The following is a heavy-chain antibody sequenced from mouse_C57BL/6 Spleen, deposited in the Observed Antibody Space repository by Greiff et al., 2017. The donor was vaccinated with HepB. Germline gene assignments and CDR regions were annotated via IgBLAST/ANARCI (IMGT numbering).Heavy chain of an antibody. CDR1: GFSFNTYA. J-gene: IGHJ1*03. CDR3: VRQRGNWYFDV. CDR2: IRSKSNNYAT. Sequence: EVNLVESGGGLVQPKGSLKLSCAASGFSFNTYAMNWVRQAPGKGLEWVARIRSKSNNYATYYADSVKDRFTISRDDSESMLYLQMNNLKTEDTAMYYCVRQRGNWYFDVWGTGTTVTVSS. D-gene: IGHD2-14*01. V-gene: IGHV10-1*01.